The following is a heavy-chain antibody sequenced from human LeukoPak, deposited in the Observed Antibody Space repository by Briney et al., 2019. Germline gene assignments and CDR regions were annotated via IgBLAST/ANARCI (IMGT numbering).Heavy chain of an antibody. V-gene: IGHV4-38-2*02. J-gene: IGHJ4*02. Sequence: PSETLSLTCTVSGYSISSGYYWGWIRQPPGKGLEWIGSIYHSGSTYYNPSLKSRVTISVDTSKNQFSLKLSSVTAADTAVYYCARESVGADYWGQGTLVTVSS. CDR3: ARESVGADY. CDR1: GYSISSGYY. D-gene: IGHD1-26*01. CDR2: IYHSGST.